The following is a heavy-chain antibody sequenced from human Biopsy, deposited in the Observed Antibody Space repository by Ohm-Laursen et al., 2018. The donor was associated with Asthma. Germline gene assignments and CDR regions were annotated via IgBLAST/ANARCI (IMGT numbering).Heavy chain of an antibody. Sequence: SETLSLTWTVSGGSINIGDYYWSWIRQHPVTGLEWIGYIYYSGSTYYNPSLKSRVSIPLDTSKNQFSLSLTSVTAADTAVYYCARSVTGSLAYCAGDCSFHLDRWGPGTLVTVSS. J-gene: IGHJ5*02. CDR2: IYYSGST. D-gene: IGHD2-21*01. CDR3: ARSVTGSLAYCAGDCSFHLDR. V-gene: IGHV4-31*02. CDR1: GGSINIGDYY.